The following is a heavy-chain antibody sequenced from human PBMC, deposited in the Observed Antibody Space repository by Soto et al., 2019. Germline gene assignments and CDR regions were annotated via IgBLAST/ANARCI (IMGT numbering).Heavy chain of an antibody. CDR2: IYYSGST. Sequence: SETLSLTCTVSGGSISSYYWSWIRQPPGKGLEWIGYIYYSGSTNYNPSLKSRVTISVDTSKNQFSLKLSSVTAADTAVYYCARSQAHYGSGSYFFYHYGMDVWGQGTTVTVSS. CDR3: ARSQAHYGSGSYFFYHYGMDV. D-gene: IGHD3-10*01. J-gene: IGHJ6*02. CDR1: GGSISSYY. V-gene: IGHV4-59*08.